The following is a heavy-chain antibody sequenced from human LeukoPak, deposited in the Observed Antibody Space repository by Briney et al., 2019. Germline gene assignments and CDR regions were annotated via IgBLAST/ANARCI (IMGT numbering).Heavy chain of an antibody. CDR2: IKQDGSEK. J-gene: IGHJ4*02. CDR1: GFTFSSYA. D-gene: IGHD2/OR15-2a*01. Sequence: GGSLRLSCAASGFTFSSYAMSWVRQAPGKGLEWVANIKQDGSEKYYVDSVKGRFTISRDNAKNSLYLQMNSLRAEDTAVYYCARRLSTYDPPHWGQGTLVTVSS. V-gene: IGHV3-7*01. CDR3: ARRLSTYDPPH.